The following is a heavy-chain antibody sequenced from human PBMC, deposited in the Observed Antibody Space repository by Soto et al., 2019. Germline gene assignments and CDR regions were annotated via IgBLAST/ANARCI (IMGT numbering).Heavy chain of an antibody. CDR3: ARGGYYDFWSGYLRPLRY. J-gene: IGHJ4*02. D-gene: IGHD3-3*01. CDR2: INHSGST. Sequence: SETLSLTCAVYGGSFSGYYWSWIRQPPGKGLEWIGEINHSGSTNYNPSLKSRVTISVDTSKNQFFLKLSSVTAADTAVYYCARGGYYDFWSGYLRPLRYWGQGTLVTVSS. V-gene: IGHV4-34*01. CDR1: GGSFSGYY.